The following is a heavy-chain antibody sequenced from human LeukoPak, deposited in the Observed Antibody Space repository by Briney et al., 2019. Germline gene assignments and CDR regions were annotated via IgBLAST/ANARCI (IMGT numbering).Heavy chain of an antibody. D-gene: IGHD1-26*01. V-gene: IGHV3-23*01. CDR2: ISGSGGST. CDR3: AKEEGMVGASYIWFDP. J-gene: IGHJ5*02. Sequence: GGSLRLSCAAYGLTFSSYAMSWIRQAPGKGLEWISAISGSGGSTYYADSEKGRFTISRDNSKNALYLQMNSLRAEDTGVYYCAKEEGMVGASYIWFDPWGQGTLVTVCS. CDR1: GLTFSSYA.